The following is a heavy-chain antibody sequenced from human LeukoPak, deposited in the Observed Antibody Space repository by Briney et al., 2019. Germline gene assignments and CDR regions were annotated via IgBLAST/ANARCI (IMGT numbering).Heavy chain of an antibody. Sequence: GGSLRLSCAASGFTFSAYSIYWFRQAPGKGLEWVSVISNDGSNKWYADSVKGRFTISRDNSRNTLFLQMNSLGPDDTAVYYCARSSILGSTWAPLDYWGQGTLVTVSS. D-gene: IGHD1-26*01. V-gene: IGHV3-30-3*01. CDR2: ISNDGSNK. J-gene: IGHJ4*02. CDR3: ARSSILGSTWAPLDY. CDR1: GFTFSAYS.